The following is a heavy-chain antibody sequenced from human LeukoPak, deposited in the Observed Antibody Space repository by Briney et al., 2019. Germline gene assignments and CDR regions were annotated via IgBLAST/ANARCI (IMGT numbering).Heavy chain of an antibody. CDR3: AKNKLIGYYSAPALATYDY. Sequence: NPSETLSLTCTVSGGSIRSHYWSWIRQSPGKGLEWIGYIYYSGSTNYNPSLKSRVTISVDTSKNQFSLKVTSVTAADTAVYYCAKNKLIGYYSAPALATYDYWGQGTLVTVSS. D-gene: IGHD3-9*01. CDR2: IYYSGST. J-gene: IGHJ4*02. V-gene: IGHV4-59*11. CDR1: GGSIRSHY.